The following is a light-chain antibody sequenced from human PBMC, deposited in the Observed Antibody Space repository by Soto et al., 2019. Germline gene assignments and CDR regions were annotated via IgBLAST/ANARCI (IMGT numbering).Light chain of an antibody. J-gene: IGKJ3*01. CDR1: QSVSSNY. V-gene: IGKV3-20*01. CDR2: GAS. Sequence: EIVLTQSPGTLSLSPGERATLSCRASQSVSSNYLAWYQQKPGQAPRLLIYGASTRATGIPDRFSGSGSGTDFTLTISRLGPEDFAVYYCQQYGSSLFTFGPGTRVEFK. CDR3: QQYGSSLFT.